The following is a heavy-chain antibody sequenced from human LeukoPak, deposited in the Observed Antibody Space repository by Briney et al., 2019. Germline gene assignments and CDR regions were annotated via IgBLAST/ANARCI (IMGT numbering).Heavy chain of an antibody. J-gene: IGHJ4*02. CDR3: AKAPYYSSSWYFFDY. D-gene: IGHD6-13*01. CDR1: GFTFSSYA. CDR2: ISGNGGYT. Sequence: GGSLRLSCAASGFTFSSYAMSWVRQAPGKGLEWVSGISGNGGYTYYADPVKGRFTISRDNSKNTLYLQMNSLRAEDTAVYYCAKAPYYSSSWYFFDYWGQGTLVTVSS. V-gene: IGHV3-23*01.